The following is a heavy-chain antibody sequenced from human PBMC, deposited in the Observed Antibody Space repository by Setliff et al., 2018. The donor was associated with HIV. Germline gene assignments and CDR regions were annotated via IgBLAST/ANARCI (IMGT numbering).Heavy chain of an antibody. CDR3: ARGCGISTTGGWFDP. CDR2: VYYSGST. Sequence: PSETLSLTCSVSGYSISSGYFWGWIRQPPGKGLEWIATVYYSGSTYENPSLKSRVTLSIDTSKNQFSLNLTSVTAADTAMYYCARGCGISTTGGWFDPWGQGTLVTVSS. V-gene: IGHV4-38-2*02. D-gene: IGHD6-13*01. J-gene: IGHJ5*02. CDR1: GYSISSGYF.